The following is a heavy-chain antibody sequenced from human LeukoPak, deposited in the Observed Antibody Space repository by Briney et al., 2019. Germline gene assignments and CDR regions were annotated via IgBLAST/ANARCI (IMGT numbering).Heavy chain of an antibody. CDR2: ISSSGDNT. V-gene: IGHV3-23*01. D-gene: IGHD3-10*02. Sequence: PGGSLRLSCAASGFTFDDYGMSWVRQAPGKGLEWVSSISSSGDNTYYADSVKGRFTISRDNSKNTLYLQMNSLRAEDTAVYYCAKLVREVDYWGQGTLVPVSS. CDR1: GFTFDDYG. J-gene: IGHJ4*02. CDR3: AKLVREVDY.